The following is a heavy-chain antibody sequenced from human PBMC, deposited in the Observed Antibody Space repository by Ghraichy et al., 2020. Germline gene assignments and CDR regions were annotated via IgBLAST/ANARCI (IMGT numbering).Heavy chain of an antibody. CDR2: IYYSGST. CDR3: ARIVATNVYYYYGMDV. J-gene: IGHJ6*02. Sequence: SETLSLTCTVSGGSISSSSYYWGWIRQPPGKGLEWIGSIYYSGSTYYNPSLKSRVTISVDTSKNQFSLKLSSVTAADTAVYYCARIVATNVYYYYGMDVWGQGTTVTVSS. CDR1: GGSISSSSYY. V-gene: IGHV4-39*01. D-gene: IGHD5-12*01.